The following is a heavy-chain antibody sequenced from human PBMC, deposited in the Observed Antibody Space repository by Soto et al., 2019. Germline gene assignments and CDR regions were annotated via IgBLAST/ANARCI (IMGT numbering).Heavy chain of an antibody. J-gene: IGHJ4*02. D-gene: IGHD6-19*01. CDR3: ARDAYISGYYQFDY. CDR2: IHFDGSTT. V-gene: IGHV3-74*01. CDR1: GFTFSSYW. Sequence: EVQLVESGGGLVQPGGSLRLSCAASGFTFSSYWMHWVRQVPGKGLVWVSRIHFDGSTTHYADSVKGRFTISRDNAKNTLSLQMNSRRAGDRAVYYCARDAYISGYYQFDYWGQGTLVTVSS.